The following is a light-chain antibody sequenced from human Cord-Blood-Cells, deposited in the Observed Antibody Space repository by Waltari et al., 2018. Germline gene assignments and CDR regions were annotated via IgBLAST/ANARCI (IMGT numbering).Light chain of an antibody. V-gene: IGKV1-39*01. CDR3: QQSYSTRPIT. CDR2: AAS. CDR1: QSISSY. Sequence: DIQMTQSPSSLSASVGDRVTITCRASQSISSYLNWYQQKPGKAPKLLIYAASSLQSGIPSRFSGSGSGTDFTLTIISLQPEDFATYYCQQSYSTRPITFGPGTKVDIK. J-gene: IGKJ3*01.